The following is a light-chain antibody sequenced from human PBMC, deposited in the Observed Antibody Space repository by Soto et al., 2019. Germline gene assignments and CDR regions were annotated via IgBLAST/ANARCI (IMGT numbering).Light chain of an antibody. V-gene: IGLV3-21*02. CDR1: NIGAYS. Sequence: SSELTQPPSVSVAPGQTARITCGGNNIGAYSVYWYQQKPGQAPVLVVYDDTNRPSGTPGRFSGSNSGNTATLTISSVEAGDEAAYYCQVWDSDSDPSYVFGGGTKVTVL. J-gene: IGLJ1*01. CDR3: QVWDSDSDPSYV. CDR2: DDT.